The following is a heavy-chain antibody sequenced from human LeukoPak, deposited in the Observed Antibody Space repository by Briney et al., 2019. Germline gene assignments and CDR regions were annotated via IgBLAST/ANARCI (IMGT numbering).Heavy chain of an antibody. V-gene: IGHV3-21*01. Sequence: GRSPRLSCAASGFTFSSYSMNWVRQAPGKGLEWVSSISSSSSYIYYADSVKGRFTISRDNAKNSLYLQMNSLRAEDTAVYYCARGAIAAAGTADYWGQGTLVTVSS. D-gene: IGHD6-13*01. CDR1: GFTFSSYS. CDR2: ISSSSSYI. CDR3: ARGAIAAAGTADY. J-gene: IGHJ4*02.